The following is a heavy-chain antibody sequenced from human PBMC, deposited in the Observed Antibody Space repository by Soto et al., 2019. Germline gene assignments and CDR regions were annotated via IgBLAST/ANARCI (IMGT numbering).Heavy chain of an antibody. CDR3: AKDLLRSGGSSDYYYYGMDV. D-gene: IGHD1-26*01. V-gene: IGHV3-30*18. CDR2: ISYDGSNK. CDR1: GFTFSSYG. J-gene: IGHJ6*02. Sequence: AGGSLRLSCAASGFTFSSYGMHWVRQAPGKGLEWVAVISYDGSNKYYADSVKGRFTISRDNSKNTLYLQMNSLRAEDTAVYYCAKDLLRSGGSSDYYYYGMDVWGQGTTVTVSS.